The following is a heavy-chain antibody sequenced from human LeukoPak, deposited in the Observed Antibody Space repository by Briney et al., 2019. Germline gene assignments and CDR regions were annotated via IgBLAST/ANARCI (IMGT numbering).Heavy chain of an antibody. D-gene: IGHD6-6*01. Sequence: PSGTLSLTCAVSGGSISSSNWWSWVRQPPGKGLEWIGEIYHSGSTNYNPSLKSRVTISVDTSKNQFSLKLSSVTAADTAVYYCARGVGSARRYYFDYWGQGTLVTVSS. J-gene: IGHJ4*02. CDR3: ARGVGSARRYYFDY. CDR1: GGSISSSNW. V-gene: IGHV4-4*02. CDR2: IYHSGST.